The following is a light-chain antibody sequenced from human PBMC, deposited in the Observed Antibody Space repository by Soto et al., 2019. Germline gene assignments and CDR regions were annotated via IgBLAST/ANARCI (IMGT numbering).Light chain of an antibody. V-gene: IGKV1-5*03. Sequence: DIQMTQSPSTLSASVGDRVTITCRASQSINSWLAWYQQKPGKAPKVLIYKSSSLESGVPSRFSGSGSGTEFTLTISSLQPDDFATYYCQQYNSYSPLTFGGGTKVEIK. CDR1: QSINSW. J-gene: IGKJ4*01. CDR3: QQYNSYSPLT. CDR2: KSS.